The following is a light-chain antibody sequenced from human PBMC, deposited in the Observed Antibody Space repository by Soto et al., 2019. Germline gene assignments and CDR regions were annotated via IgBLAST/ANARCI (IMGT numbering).Light chain of an antibody. Sequence: AIQMTQSPSSLSASVGDRVTITCRASQGIRADLGWYQQKPGEAPKLLIYGTSTLHTGVPSRFSGSGSGAEFTLTISSLQPEEFATYYCLQDYDYPRSFGQGTKVEIK. CDR3: LQDYDYPRS. CDR2: GTS. CDR1: QGIRAD. J-gene: IGKJ1*01. V-gene: IGKV1-6*01.